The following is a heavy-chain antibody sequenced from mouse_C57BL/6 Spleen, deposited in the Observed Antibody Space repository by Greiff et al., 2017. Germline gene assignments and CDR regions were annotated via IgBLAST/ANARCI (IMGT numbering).Heavy chain of an antibody. CDR1: GYTFTSYW. Sequence: VQLQQSGTELVKPGASVKLSCKASGYTFTSYWMHWVKQRPGQGLEWIGNINPSNGGTNYNEKFKSKATLTVDKSSSTAYMQLSSLTSDDSAVYYWARWASITTAIDYWGQGTSVTVSS. D-gene: IGHD1-1*01. CDR3: ARWASITTAIDY. CDR2: INPSNGGT. V-gene: IGHV1-53*01. J-gene: IGHJ4*01.